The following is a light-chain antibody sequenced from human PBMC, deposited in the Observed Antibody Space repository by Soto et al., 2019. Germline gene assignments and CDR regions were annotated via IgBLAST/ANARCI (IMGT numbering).Light chain of an antibody. J-gene: IGKJ1*01. V-gene: IGKV1-39*01. Sequence: DIQMTQSPSSLSASVGDRVTITCRASQSISSYLNWYQQKPGKAPKLLIYAASSLQSGVPSRFSGSGSGTEFTLTISRLEPEDYAVYYCQQYGHSLWTFGQGTKVEIK. CDR1: QSISSY. CDR3: QQYGHSLWT. CDR2: AAS.